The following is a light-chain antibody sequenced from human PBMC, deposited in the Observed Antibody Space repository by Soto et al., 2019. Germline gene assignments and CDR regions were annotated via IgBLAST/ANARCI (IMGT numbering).Light chain of an antibody. V-gene: IGLV1-40*01. CDR2: GNN. J-gene: IGLJ1*01. Sequence: QSVLTQPPSVSGAPGQRVTISCTGGSSNIGAGYDVHWYQQLPGTAPKLLIYGNNNRPSGVPDRFSGSKSGTSASLAITGLQAEDEADYYCQSYDSSLSAYYVFGTGPKLTVL. CDR1: SSNIGAGYD. CDR3: QSYDSSLSAYYV.